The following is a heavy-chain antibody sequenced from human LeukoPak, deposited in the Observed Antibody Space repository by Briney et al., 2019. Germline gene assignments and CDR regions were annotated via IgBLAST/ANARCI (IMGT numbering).Heavy chain of an antibody. CDR3: ARRYSYAYDN. J-gene: IGHJ4*02. CDR1: GFTFSSYG. CDR2: ISSNGGST. V-gene: IGHV3-64*01. Sequence: PGGSLRLSCAASGFTFSSYGMHWVRQAPGKGLEYVSAISSNGGSTYYANSVKGRFTISRDNSKNTLYLQMGSLRAEDMAVYYCARRYSYAYDNWGQGTLVTVSS. D-gene: IGHD5-18*01.